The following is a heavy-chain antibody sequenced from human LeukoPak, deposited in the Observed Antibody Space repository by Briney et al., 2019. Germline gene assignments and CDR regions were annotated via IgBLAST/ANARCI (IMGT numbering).Heavy chain of an antibody. Sequence: PGGSLRLSCAASGCTVTSNYMSWFRQAPGKGLEWVSVIYSGGVTYYADSVKGRFTISRDNRKNTLFLQMNSLRAEDTAVYYCAREFSGSDGFFGCWGQGTLLTVSS. CDR3: AREFSGSDGFFGC. V-gene: IGHV3-66*02. D-gene: IGHD6-19*01. CDR2: IYSGGVT. J-gene: IGHJ4*02. CDR1: GCTVTSNY.